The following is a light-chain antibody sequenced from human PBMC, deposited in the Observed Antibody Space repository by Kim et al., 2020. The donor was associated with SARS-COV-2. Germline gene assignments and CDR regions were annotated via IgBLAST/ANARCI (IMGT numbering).Light chain of an antibody. V-gene: IGLV1-47*01. CDR3: AAWDDRLSGHV. CDR2: RNN. Sequence: QSVLTQPPSASGTPGQRVTISCSGSSSNIGSNFVYWYQQPPGTAPKLLIYRNNQRPSGVPDRFSGSKSGTSASLAISGLRSEDEADYYCAAWDDRLSGHVFGTGTKVTVL. J-gene: IGLJ1*01. CDR1: SSNIGSNF.